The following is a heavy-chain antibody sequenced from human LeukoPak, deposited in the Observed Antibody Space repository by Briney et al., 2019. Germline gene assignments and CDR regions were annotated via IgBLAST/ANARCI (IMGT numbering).Heavy chain of an antibody. J-gene: IGHJ5*02. CDR2: INPNSGGT. Sequence: GASVKVSCKASGHTFTGYYMHWVRQAPGQGLEWMGWINPNSGGTNYAQKFQGRVTMTRDTSISTAYMELSSLRSEDTAVYYCARDHNEFYGSGSYYTLNWFDPWGQGTLVTVSS. CDR1: GHTFTGYY. D-gene: IGHD3-10*01. CDR3: ARDHNEFYGSGSYYTLNWFDP. V-gene: IGHV1-2*02.